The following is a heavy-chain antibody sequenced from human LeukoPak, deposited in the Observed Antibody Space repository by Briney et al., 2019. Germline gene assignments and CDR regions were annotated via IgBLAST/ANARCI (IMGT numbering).Heavy chain of an antibody. J-gene: IGHJ6*02. CDR1: GGSISSGGYY. CDR3: ARGGGNYYYYYGMDV. D-gene: IGHD1-26*01. Sequence: SETLSLTCTFSGGSISSGGYYWRWIRQHPGKGLEWIGYIYYSGSTYYNPSLKSRVTISVDTSKNQFSLKLSSVTAADTAVYYCARGGGNYYYYYGMDVWGQGTTVTVSS. CDR2: IYYSGST. V-gene: IGHV4-31*03.